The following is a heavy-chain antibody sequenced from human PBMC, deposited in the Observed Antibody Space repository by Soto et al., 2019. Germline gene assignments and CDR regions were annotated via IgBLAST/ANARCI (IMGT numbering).Heavy chain of an antibody. J-gene: IGHJ3*02. D-gene: IGHD3-16*01. CDR2: INPNSGGA. Sequence: QVRLVQSGAEVKKPGASVKVSCKASGYTFTGYYIHWVRQAPGQGLEWMGWINPNSGGANIAQKFPGWVTMTRDTSISKTYMELSRLRSNDTAVYFCARDYYDGCASYGFEIWGQGTMVTVAS. V-gene: IGHV1-2*04. CDR3: ARDYYDGCASYGFEI. CDR1: GYTFTGYY.